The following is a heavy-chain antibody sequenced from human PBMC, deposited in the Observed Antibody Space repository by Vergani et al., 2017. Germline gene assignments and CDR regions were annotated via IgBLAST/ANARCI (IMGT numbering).Heavy chain of an antibody. Sequence: QVQLVESGGGVVQPGRSLRLSCAASGFTFRSYGMHWVRQAPGKGLEWVAVISYDGSNKYYADSVKGRFTISRDNSKNTLYLQMNSLRAEDTAVYYCAKDDYYDSSGYYDYWGQGTLVTVSS. CDR2: ISYDGSNK. D-gene: IGHD3-22*01. CDR3: AKDDYYDSSGYYDY. CDR1: GFTFRSYG. J-gene: IGHJ4*02. V-gene: IGHV3-30*18.